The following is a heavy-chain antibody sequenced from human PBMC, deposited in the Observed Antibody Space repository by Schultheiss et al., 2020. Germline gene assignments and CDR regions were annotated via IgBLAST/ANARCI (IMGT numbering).Heavy chain of an antibody. CDR3: AREGQWLGNYYYYGMDV. CDR1: GGTFSSYA. CDR2: IIPIFGTA. Sequence: SVKVSCKASGGTFSSYAISWVRQAPGQGLEWMGGIIPIFGTANYAQKFQGRVTMTTDTSTSTAYMELRSLRSDDTAVYYCAREGQWLGNYYYYGMDVWGQGTTVTVSS. D-gene: IGHD6-19*01. V-gene: IGHV1-69*05. J-gene: IGHJ6*02.